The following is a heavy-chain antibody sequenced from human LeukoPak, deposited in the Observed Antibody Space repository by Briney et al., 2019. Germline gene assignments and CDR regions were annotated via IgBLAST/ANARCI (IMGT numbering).Heavy chain of an antibody. V-gene: IGHV4-61*02. CDR1: GGSISSGSYY. CDR2: IYTSGST. CDR3: ARELWFGDRIKIAGFDY. J-gene: IGHJ4*02. Sequence: SETLSLTCTVSGGSISSGSYYWSWIRQPAGKGLEWIGRIYTSGSTNYNPSLKSRVTISVDTSKNQFSLKLSSVTAADTAVYYCARELWFGDRIKIAGFDYWGQGTLVTVSS. D-gene: IGHD3-10*01.